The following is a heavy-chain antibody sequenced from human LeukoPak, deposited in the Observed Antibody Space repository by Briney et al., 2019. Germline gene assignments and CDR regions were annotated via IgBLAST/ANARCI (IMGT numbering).Heavy chain of an antibody. D-gene: IGHD2-2*02. J-gene: IGHJ6*02. CDR1: GFTFSSYG. Sequence: PGGSLRLSCAASGFTFSSYGMHWVRRAPGKGLEWVAVISYDGSNKYYADSVKGRFTISRDNSKNTLYLQMNSLRAEDTAVYYCAKAPSHCSSTSCYTGYYYYGMDVWGQGTTVTVSS. CDR3: AKAPSHCSSTSCYTGYYYYGMDV. CDR2: ISYDGSNK. V-gene: IGHV3-30*18.